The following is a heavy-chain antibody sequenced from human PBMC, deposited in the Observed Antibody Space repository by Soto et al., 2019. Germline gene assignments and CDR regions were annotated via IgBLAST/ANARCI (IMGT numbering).Heavy chain of an antibody. V-gene: IGHV1-3*01. CDR3: ARVAERYSSGFPGY. CDR2: INAGNGNT. Sequence: ASVKVSCKASGYTFTSYAMHWVRQAPGQRLEWIGWINAGNGNTKYSQKFQGRVTITRDTSASTAYMELSSLRSEDTAVYYCARVAERYSSGFPGYWGQGTLVTVSS. CDR1: GYTFTSYA. J-gene: IGHJ4*02. D-gene: IGHD6-19*01.